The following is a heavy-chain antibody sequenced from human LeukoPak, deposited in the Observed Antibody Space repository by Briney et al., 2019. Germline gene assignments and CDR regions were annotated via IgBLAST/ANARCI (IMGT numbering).Heavy chain of an antibody. Sequence: ASVKVSCKASGYTFTGYYMHWVRQAPGQGLEWMGWINPNSGGTNYAQKFQGRVTMTRDTSISTAYMELSRLRSDDTAVYYCARSHITMIVVVGRYFDYWGQGALVTVSS. J-gene: IGHJ4*02. CDR3: ARSHITMIVVVGRYFDY. D-gene: IGHD3-22*01. V-gene: IGHV1-2*02. CDR1: GYTFTGYY. CDR2: INPNSGGT.